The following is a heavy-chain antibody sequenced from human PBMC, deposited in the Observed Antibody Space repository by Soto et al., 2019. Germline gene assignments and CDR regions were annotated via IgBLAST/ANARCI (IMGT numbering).Heavy chain of an antibody. CDR3: ARSPPGTVVVVYWYFDL. V-gene: IGHV4-39*01. CDR1: GGSISSSSYY. CDR2: ISYSGST. J-gene: IGHJ2*01. Sequence: QLQLQESGPGLVKPSETLSLTCTVSGGSISSSSYYWGWIRQPPGKGPEWIGSISYSGSTYYNPSLKRRVTISVDTSKNQFSLKLSSVTAADTAVYYCARSPPGTVVVVYWYFDLWGRGTLVTVSS. D-gene: IGHD3-22*01.